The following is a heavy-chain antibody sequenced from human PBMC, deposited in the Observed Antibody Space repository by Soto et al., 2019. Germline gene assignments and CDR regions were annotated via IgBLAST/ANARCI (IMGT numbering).Heavy chain of an antibody. CDR2: FHSSGAT. D-gene: IGHD3-10*01. CDR3: TSIWFGDFDY. CDR1: GGSISSADYY. Sequence: QVQLQESGPGLVKPSQTLSLTCTVSGGSISSADYYWSWIRQPPGTGLEWIGYFHSSGATYKDPSLKSRVTISVDTSQNQISLKLDSVTAADTAVYYCTSIWFGDFDYWGHGTLVTVSS. J-gene: IGHJ4*01. V-gene: IGHV4-30-4*01.